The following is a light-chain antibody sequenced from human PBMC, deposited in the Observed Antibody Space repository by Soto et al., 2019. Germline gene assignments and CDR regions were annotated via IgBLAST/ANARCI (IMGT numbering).Light chain of an antibody. J-gene: IGKJ1*01. CDR2: KAS. CDR1: ESINSW. V-gene: IGKV1-5*03. Sequence: DIQMTQSPSTLSASVGDRVTITCRASESINSWLAWYQQRPGKAPKLLISKASGLQSGVPSRFSGSGSGTEFILTINSLQPDDFATYYCQQYHNYPWTFGQGTKM. CDR3: QQYHNYPWT.